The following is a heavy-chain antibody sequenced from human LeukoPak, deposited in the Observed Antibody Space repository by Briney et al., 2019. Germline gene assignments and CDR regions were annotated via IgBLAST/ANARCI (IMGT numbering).Heavy chain of an antibody. J-gene: IGHJ5*02. V-gene: IGHV3-49*03. Sequence: GGSLRLSCTASGFTFGDYAMSWFRQAPGKGLEWVGFIRSKAYGGTTEYAAAVKGRFTISRDDSKSIAYLQMNSLKPEDTAVYYCTRDYYYDSSGYPWGQGTLVTVSS. CDR3: TRDYYYDSSGYP. D-gene: IGHD3-22*01. CDR1: GFTFGDYA. CDR2: IRSKAYGGTT.